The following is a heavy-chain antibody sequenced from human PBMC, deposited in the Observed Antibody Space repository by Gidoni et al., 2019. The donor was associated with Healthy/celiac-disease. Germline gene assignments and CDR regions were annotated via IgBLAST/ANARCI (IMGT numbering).Heavy chain of an antibody. Sequence: QVQLVESGGGVVQPGRSLRLSCAASGFTFSSYAMHGVRQAPGKGLEWVAVISYDGSNKYYADSVKGRFTISRDNSKNTLYLQMNSLRAEDTAVYYCARDNEQLVRAFDIWGQVTMVTVSS. J-gene: IGHJ3*02. V-gene: IGHV3-30-3*01. CDR1: GFTFSSYA. CDR2: ISYDGSNK. CDR3: ARDNEQLVRAFDI. D-gene: IGHD6-6*01.